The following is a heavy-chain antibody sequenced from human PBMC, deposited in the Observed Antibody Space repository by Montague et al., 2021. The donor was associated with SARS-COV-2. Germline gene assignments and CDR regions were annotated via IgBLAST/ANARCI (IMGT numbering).Heavy chain of an antibody. V-gene: IGHV4-59*02. CDR1: GASVSGSD. CDR3: ARETMTGDAFDI. Sequence: SETLSLTCTVSGASVSGSDWGWIRQSPGKGLEWIGYFYSVGSTDYNPSLKSRVPISRDTSKNQFSLKVRSVTAADTAVYYCARETMTGDAFDIWGQGTMVTVSS. J-gene: IGHJ3*02. D-gene: IGHD1-14*01. CDR2: FYSVGST.